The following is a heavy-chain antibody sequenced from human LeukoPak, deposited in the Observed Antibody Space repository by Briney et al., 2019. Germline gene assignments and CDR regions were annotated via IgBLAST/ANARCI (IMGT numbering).Heavy chain of an antibody. D-gene: IGHD2-2*01. J-gene: IGHJ5*02. Sequence: ASVKVSCKASGYTFTSYGISWVRQAPGQGLEWMGWISAYNGNTNYAQKFQGRVTITTDESTSTAYMELSSLRSEDTAVYYCARTRFVSSTFRGFDPWGQGTLVTVSS. V-gene: IGHV1-18*01. CDR1: GYTFTSYG. CDR3: ARTRFVSSTFRGFDP. CDR2: ISAYNGNT.